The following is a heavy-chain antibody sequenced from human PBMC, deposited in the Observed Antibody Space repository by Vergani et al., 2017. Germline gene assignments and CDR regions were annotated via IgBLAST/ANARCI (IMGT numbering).Heavy chain of an antibody. CDR3: ARISAQMSAGAAGDAFDI. Sequence: ESGGGLVKPGGSLRLSCATSGFTFSSYAMSWVRQPPGKALEWLAHIFSNDEKSYSTSLKSRLTISKDTSKSQVVLTMTNMDPVDTATYYCARISAQMSAGAAGDAFDIWGQGTMVTVSS. CDR1: GFTFSSYA. J-gene: IGHJ3*02. D-gene: IGHD3-10*01. CDR2: IFSNDEK. V-gene: IGHV2-26*03.